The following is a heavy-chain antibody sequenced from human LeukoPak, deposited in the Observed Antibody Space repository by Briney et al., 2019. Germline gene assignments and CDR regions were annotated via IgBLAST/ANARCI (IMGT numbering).Heavy chain of an antibody. V-gene: IGHV1-3*01. CDR2: INAGNGNT. CDR1: GYTFTGYY. D-gene: IGHD6-19*01. Sequence: ASVKVSCKASGYTFTGYYMHWVRQAPGQGLEWMGWINAGNGNTKYSQKFQGGVTITRDTSASTAYMELSSLRSEDTAVYYCARLGEQWLSTSHYFDYWGQGTLVTVSS. CDR3: ARLGEQWLSTSHYFDY. J-gene: IGHJ4*02.